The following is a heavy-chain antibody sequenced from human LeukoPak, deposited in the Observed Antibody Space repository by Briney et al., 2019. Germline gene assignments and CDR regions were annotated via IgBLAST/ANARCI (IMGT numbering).Heavy chain of an antibody. V-gene: IGHV1-18*01. Sequence: ASVKVSCKASGYTFTSYGISWVRQAPGQGLEWMGCISADNGDTNYAQNLQGRVTMTTDTSTSTAYMELRSLRSNDSAVYYCARTEVAVAGTGGDYYYYYGMDVWGQGTTVTVSS. CDR3: ARTEVAVAGTGGDYYYYYGMDV. CDR2: ISADNGDT. CDR1: GYTFTSYG. D-gene: IGHD6-13*01. J-gene: IGHJ6*02.